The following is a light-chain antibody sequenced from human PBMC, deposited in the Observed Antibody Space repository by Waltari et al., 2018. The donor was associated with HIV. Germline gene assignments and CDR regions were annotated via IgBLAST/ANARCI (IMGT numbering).Light chain of an antibody. CDR2: DED. Sequence: SYVLTQPPSISVAPGKTAKITCAGKNIGNREVHWYQQKPGQAPILVIFDEDDRPSGIPERFSGSNSDNTATLTINRVEVGDEGDYYCQVWDSGSDHVFGSGTTVTVL. CDR1: NIGNRE. V-gene: IGLV3-21*01. J-gene: IGLJ1*01. CDR3: QVWDSGSDHV.